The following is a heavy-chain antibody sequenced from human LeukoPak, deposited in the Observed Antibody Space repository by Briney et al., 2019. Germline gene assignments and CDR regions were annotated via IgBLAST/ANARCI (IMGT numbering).Heavy chain of an antibody. CDR2: IIPIFGTA. CDR3: VREMGGIVGAPSWFDP. CDR1: GGTFCSCA. Sequence: ASVKVSCKASGGTFCSCAISWVRQAPGQGLEWMGGIIPIFGTANYAQKFQGRVTITTDESTSTAYMELSSLRSEDTAVYYCVREMGGIVGAPSWFDPWGQGTLVTVSS. J-gene: IGHJ5*02. V-gene: IGHV1-69*05. D-gene: IGHD1-26*01.